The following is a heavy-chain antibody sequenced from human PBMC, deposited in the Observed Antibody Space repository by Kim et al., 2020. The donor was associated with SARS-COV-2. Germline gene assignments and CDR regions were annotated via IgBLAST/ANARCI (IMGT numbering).Heavy chain of an antibody. CDR1: GFTFSIYA. CDR3: AKAPFRTGYYTGFDY. CDR2: ISGSGGST. D-gene: IGHD3-9*01. Sequence: GGSLRLSCAASGFTFSIYAMSWVRQAPGKGLEWVSAISGSGGSTYYADSVKGRFTISRDNSKNTLYLQMNSLRAEDTAVYYCAKAPFRTGYYTGFDYWGQGTLVTFSS. J-gene: IGHJ4*02. V-gene: IGHV3-23*01.